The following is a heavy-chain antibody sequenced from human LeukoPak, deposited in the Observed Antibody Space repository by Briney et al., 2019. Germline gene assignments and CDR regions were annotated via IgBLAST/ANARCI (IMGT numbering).Heavy chain of an antibody. J-gene: IGHJ5*02. D-gene: IGHD2-15*01. CDR2: ISSSSSYI. CDR3: ARSGVVVDALERGVANWFDP. Sequence: PGGSLRLSCAASGFTFSSYAMNWVRQAPGKGLEWVSSISSSSSYIYYADSVKGRFTISRDNAKNSLYLQVNSLRAEDTAVYYCARSGVVVDALERGVANWFDPWGQGTLVTVSS. CDR1: GFTFSSYA. V-gene: IGHV3-21*01.